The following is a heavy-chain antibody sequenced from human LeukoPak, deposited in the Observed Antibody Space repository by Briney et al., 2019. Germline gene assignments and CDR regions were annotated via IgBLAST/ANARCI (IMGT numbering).Heavy chain of an antibody. CDR1: GGSINNYY. CDR3: ARGRYCSADICSGGDAFDI. J-gene: IGHJ3*02. Sequence: SETLSLTCTVSGGSINNYYWSWIRQPAGKGREWIGRIYTRRSTNYNPSLKSRVTMSVDTSKNQFSLKLSSVTAADTAVYYCARGRYCSADICSGGDAFDIWGQGTMVSVSS. D-gene: IGHD2-15*01. CDR2: IYTRRST. V-gene: IGHV4-4*07.